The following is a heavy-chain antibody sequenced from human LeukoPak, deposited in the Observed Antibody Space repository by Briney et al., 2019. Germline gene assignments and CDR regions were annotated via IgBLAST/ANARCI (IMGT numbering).Heavy chain of an antibody. J-gene: IGHJ4*02. Sequence: GESLQISCQVSGYNFATYWVGWVRQMPGKGLEWMGIISPADSDTRYSPSFQGQVTISADKSINTAYLQWSSLRASDTAIYYWARQPVLAGPGIDYGGRGPLATASS. CDR2: ISPADSDT. CDR3: ARQPVLAGPGIDY. V-gene: IGHV5-51*01. CDR1: GYNFATYW. D-gene: IGHD2-8*02.